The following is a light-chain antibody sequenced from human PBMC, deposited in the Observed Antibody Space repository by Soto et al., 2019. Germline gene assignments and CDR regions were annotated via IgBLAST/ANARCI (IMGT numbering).Light chain of an antibody. CDR1: QSVSSNY. Sequence: EIVMTQSPGTLSLSPGETATLSCRASQSVSSNYVAWFHKKPGQAPRLLIYGASSRATGVPDRFSASGSGTDFTLTISRLEPEDFAVYYCQQYGRSPFTFVPGSKVDIK. V-gene: IGKV3-20*01. J-gene: IGKJ3*01. CDR2: GAS. CDR3: QQYGRSPFT.